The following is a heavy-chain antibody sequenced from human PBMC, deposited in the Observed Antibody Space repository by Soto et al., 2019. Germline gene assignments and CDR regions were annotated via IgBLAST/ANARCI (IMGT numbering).Heavy chain of an antibody. CDR1: GVSISGSNW. Sequence: QVQLQESGPGLVKPSGTLSLTCAVSGVSISGSNWWAWVRQPPGKGLEWIGEVYHSGTTSYNPSRKSRVTISVDKSSNRFSLKLNSVTAADTGVYFCARGKANPTLYDYWGQGTLVTVSS. V-gene: IGHV4-4*02. CDR3: ARGKANPTLYDY. CDR2: VYHSGTT. J-gene: IGHJ4*02.